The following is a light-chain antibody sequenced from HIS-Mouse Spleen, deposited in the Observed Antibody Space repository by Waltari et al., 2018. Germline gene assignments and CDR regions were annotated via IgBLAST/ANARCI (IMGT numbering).Light chain of an antibody. V-gene: IGLV1-47*01. Sequence: QSVLTQPPSASGTPGQRVTSSCSGSSSNIGSNYVYWYQQLPGTAPKLLTYRNNQRPSGVPDRFSGSKSGTSASLAISGLRSEDEADYYCAAWDDSLSGPVFGGGTKLTVL. J-gene: IGLJ3*02. CDR1: SSNIGSNY. CDR2: RNN. CDR3: AAWDDSLSGPV.